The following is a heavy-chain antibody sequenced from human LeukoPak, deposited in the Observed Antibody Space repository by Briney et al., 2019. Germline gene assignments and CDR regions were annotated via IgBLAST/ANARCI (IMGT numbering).Heavy chain of an antibody. V-gene: IGHV3-7*04. CDR3: ARGSTTVTSRGYFDY. D-gene: IGHD4-17*01. Sequence: GGSLRLSCAASGFTFSNYWVNWVGQAPGKGLEWVANIKQDGSEKYYVDSVKGRFTISRDGATNSLYLQMNSLRAEDTAVYYCARGSTTVTSRGYFDYWGQGTLVTVSS. CDR2: IKQDGSEK. CDR1: GFTFSNYW. J-gene: IGHJ4*02.